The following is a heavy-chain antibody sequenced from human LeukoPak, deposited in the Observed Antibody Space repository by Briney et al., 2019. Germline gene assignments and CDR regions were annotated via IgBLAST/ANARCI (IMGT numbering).Heavy chain of an antibody. Sequence: GGSLRLSCAASGFTFSSYWMSWVRQAPGKGLEWVANIKQDGSEKYYVDSVKGRFTISRDNAKNSLYLQMNSLRAEDTAVYYCARGGGSGWPGPYYFDYWGQGTLVTVSS. D-gene: IGHD6-19*01. CDR2: IKQDGSEK. CDR1: GFTFSSYW. V-gene: IGHV3-7*01. CDR3: ARGGGSGWPGPYYFDY. J-gene: IGHJ4*02.